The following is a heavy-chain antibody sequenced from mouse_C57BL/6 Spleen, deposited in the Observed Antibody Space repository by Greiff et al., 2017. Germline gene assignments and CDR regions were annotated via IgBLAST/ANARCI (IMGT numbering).Heavy chain of an antibody. Sequence: VQLQQSGPELVKPGASVKISCKASGYTFTDYYMNWVKQSHGKSLEWIGDINPNNGGTSYNQKFKGKATLTVDKSSSTAYMELRSLTSEDSAVYYCARLEDYDGDYYAMDYWGQGTSVTVSS. V-gene: IGHV1-26*01. D-gene: IGHD2-4*01. CDR3: ARLEDYDGDYYAMDY. CDR2: INPNNGGT. CDR1: GYTFTDYY. J-gene: IGHJ4*01.